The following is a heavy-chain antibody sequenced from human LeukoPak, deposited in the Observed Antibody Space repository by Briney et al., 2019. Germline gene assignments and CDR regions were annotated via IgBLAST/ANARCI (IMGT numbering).Heavy chain of an antibody. CDR2: ISSSSSTI. D-gene: IGHD1-26*01. J-gene: IGHJ4*02. CDR1: GFSFSTYS. V-gene: IGHV3-48*01. CDR3: ASPTISRSLDY. Sequence: GGSLRLSCAASGFSFSTYSMNWVRQAPGKGLEWVSYISSSSSTIYYADSVKGRFTISRDNAKNSLYLQMNSLRAEDTAVYYCASPTISRSLDYWGQETLVTVSS.